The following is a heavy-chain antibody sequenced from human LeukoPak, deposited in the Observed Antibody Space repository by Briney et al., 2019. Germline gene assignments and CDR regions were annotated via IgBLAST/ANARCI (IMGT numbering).Heavy chain of an antibody. CDR3: TRWGSWPYDY. D-gene: IGHD6-13*01. CDR1: GGSISGHS. J-gene: IGHJ4*02. V-gene: IGHV4-34*01. CDR2: MNHSGGA. Sequence: SETLSLTCAVYGGSISGHSWTWIRQPPGKGLERIGEMNHSGGANYNPSLESRLTMSVDSSKNQFSLKLSSVSAADTAVYYCTRWGSWPYDYWGQGTLVTVSS.